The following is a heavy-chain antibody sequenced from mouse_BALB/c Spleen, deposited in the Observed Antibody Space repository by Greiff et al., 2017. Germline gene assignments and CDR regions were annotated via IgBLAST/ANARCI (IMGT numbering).Heavy chain of an antibody. V-gene: IGHV5-17*02. J-gene: IGHJ3*01. Sequence: EVQVVESGGGLVQPGGSRKLSCAASGFTFSSFGMHWVRQAPEKGLEWVAYISSGSSTIYYADTVKGRFTISRDNPKHTLFLQMTSLRSEDTAMYYCAREQFAYWGQGTLVTVSA. CDR1: GFTFSSFG. CDR2: ISSGSSTI. CDR3: AREQFAY.